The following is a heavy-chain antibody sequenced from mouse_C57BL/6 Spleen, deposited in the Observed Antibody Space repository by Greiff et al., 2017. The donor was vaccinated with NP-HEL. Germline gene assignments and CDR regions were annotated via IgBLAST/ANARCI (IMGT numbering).Heavy chain of an antibody. CDR3: ARQDYDGSSYYFDY. CDR2: IYPRSGNT. V-gene: IGHV1-81*01. CDR1: GYTFTSYG. Sequence: QVQLQQSGAELARPGASVKLSCKASGYTFTSYGISWVKQRTGQGLEWIGEIYPRSGNTYYNEKFKGKATLTADKSSSTAYMELRSLTSEDSAVYFCARQDYDGSSYYFDYWGQGTTLTVSS. D-gene: IGHD1-1*01. J-gene: IGHJ2*01.